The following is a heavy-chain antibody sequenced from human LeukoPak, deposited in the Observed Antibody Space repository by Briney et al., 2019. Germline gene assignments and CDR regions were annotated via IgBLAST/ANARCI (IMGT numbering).Heavy chain of an antibody. D-gene: IGHD6-13*01. V-gene: IGHV4-61*02. CDR1: GGSISSGSYY. Sequence: PSQTLSLTCTVSGGSISSGSYYWNWIRQPAGKGLEWIGRIYASGITNYHPSLKSRVAISVDTSKNQFSLRLSSVTAADTAVYYCARGRSWYGGVWFDPWGQGTLVTVSS. J-gene: IGHJ5*02. CDR3: ARGRSWYGGVWFDP. CDR2: IYASGIT.